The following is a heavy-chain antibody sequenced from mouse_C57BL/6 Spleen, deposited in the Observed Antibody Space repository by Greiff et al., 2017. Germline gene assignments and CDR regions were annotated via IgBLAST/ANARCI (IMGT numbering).Heavy chain of an antibody. Sequence: VKLQQPGAELVRPGTSVKLSCKASGYTFTSYWMHWVKQRPGQGLEWIGVIDPSDSYTNYNQKFKGKATLTVDTSSSTAYMQLSSLTSEDSAVYYCARGAGRYFDDWGQGTTLTVSS. V-gene: IGHV1-59*01. CDR2: IDPSDSYT. J-gene: IGHJ2*01. CDR1: GYTFTSYW. CDR3: ARGAGRYFDD. D-gene: IGHD3-3*01.